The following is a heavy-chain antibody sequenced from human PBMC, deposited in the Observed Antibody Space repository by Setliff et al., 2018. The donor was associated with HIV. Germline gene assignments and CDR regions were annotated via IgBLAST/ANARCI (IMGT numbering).Heavy chain of an antibody. J-gene: IGHJ4*02. V-gene: IGHV3-49*04. D-gene: IGHD6-19*01. CDR1: GFTFGDYF. CDR3: TRGRDIAVAAVNDY. CDR2: IRTKVYGGTT. Sequence: GGSLRLSCTASGFTFGDYFMSWVRQAPGKGLEWVGFIRTKVYGGTTEYAASVKGRFTISRDDSKSIAYLQMNSLKTDDTAVYYCTRGRDIAVAAVNDYWGQGTLVTVSS.